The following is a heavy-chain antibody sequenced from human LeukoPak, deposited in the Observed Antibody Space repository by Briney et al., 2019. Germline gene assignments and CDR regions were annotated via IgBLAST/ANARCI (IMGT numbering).Heavy chain of an antibody. Sequence: GESLRLSCAASGFTFSKSWMSWVRQAPGKGLEWVACIMEDGSVQKCVDSVRGRFTISRDNARSSLYLQMNSLRVEDTAVYYCAKDRIGGALEFWGQGTLATVSS. J-gene: IGHJ4*02. CDR2: IMEDGSVQ. CDR3: AKDRIGGALEF. CDR1: GFTFSKSW. D-gene: IGHD4-23*01. V-gene: IGHV3-7*01.